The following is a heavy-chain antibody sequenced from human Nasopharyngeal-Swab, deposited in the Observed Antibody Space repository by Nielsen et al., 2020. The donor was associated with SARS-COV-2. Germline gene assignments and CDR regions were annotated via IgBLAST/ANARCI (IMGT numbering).Heavy chain of an antibody. CDR2: ISGSGGST. Sequence: GESLKISCAASVFTFSSYAMSWVRQAPGKGLEWVSAISGSGGSTYYADSVKGRFTISRDNSKNTLYLQMNSLRAEDTAVYYCAKDSSDIVVVVAATQVYYYYYGMDVWGQGTTVTVSS. J-gene: IGHJ6*02. V-gene: IGHV3-23*01. D-gene: IGHD2-15*01. CDR3: AKDSSDIVVVVAATQVYYYYYGMDV. CDR1: VFTFSSYA.